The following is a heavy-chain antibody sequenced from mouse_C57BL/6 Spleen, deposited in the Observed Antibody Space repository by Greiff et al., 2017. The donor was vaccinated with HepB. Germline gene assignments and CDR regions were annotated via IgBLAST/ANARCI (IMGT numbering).Heavy chain of an antibody. CDR2: IYPGDGDT. J-gene: IGHJ1*03. CDR3: ARHYRNWYVDV. Sequence: QVQLQQSGPELVKPGASVKISCKASGYAFSSSWMNWVKQRHGKGLEWIGRIYPGDGDTNYNGKFKGKATLTADKSSSTAYMQLSSLTSEDSAVYFCARHYRNWYVDVWGTGTTVTVSS. V-gene: IGHV1-82*01. CDR1: GYAFSSSW. D-gene: IGHD2-14*01.